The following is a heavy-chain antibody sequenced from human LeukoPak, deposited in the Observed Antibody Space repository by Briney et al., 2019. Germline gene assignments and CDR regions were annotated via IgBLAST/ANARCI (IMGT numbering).Heavy chain of an antibody. J-gene: IGHJ5*02. CDR2: IRSSSET. CDR1: GFTFSQYS. Sequence: GSLRLSCAASGFTFSQYSMNWVRQAPGKGLEWVSHIRSSSETFYADSVKGRFTISRDNARNSLYLQMNNLRGEDTAIYYCARDAGNSGYGCDLWGQGTLVTVSS. CDR3: ARDAGNSGYGCDL. D-gene: IGHD5-12*01. V-gene: IGHV3-48*01.